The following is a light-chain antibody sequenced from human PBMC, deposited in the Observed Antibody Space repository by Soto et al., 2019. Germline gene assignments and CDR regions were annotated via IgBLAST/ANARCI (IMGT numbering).Light chain of an antibody. Sequence: AIRMTQSPSSFSASTGDRVTITCRASQGISSHLAWYQVKPGKAPRLLIYTASYLESGFTSRFTRSGAWTDFTLTISSRQSEDFAVYYCQQYCSYPLTFGGGTKVEIK. CDR1: QGISSH. V-gene: IGKV1-8*01. CDR2: TAS. CDR3: QQYCSYPLT. J-gene: IGKJ4*01.